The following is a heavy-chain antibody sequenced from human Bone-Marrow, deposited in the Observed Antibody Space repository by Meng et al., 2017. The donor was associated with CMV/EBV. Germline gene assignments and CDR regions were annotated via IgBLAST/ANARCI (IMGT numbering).Heavy chain of an antibody. CDR1: GFTFSSYG. D-gene: IGHD1-26*01. Sequence: GESLKISCAASGFTFSSYGMHWVRQAPGKGLEWVAVIWYDGSNKYYADSVKGRFTISRDNSKNTLYLQMNSLRAEDTAVYYCAKEHRDGGSYLNYFYYWGQGTLVAVSS. CDR3: AKEHRDGGSYLNYFYY. J-gene: IGHJ4*02. CDR2: IWYDGSNK. V-gene: IGHV3-33*06.